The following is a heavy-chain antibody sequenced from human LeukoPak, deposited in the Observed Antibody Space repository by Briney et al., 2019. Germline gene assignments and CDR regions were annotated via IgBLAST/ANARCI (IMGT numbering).Heavy chain of an antibody. CDR2: ISYDGSNK. D-gene: IGHD2-21*02. CDR1: GSTFSSYA. V-gene: IGHV3-30*04. J-gene: IGHJ4*02. Sequence: GGSLRLSCAASGSTFSSYAMHWVRQAPGKGLEWVAVISYDGSNKYYADSVKGRFTISRDNSKNTLYLQMNSLRAEDTAVYYCARGVVVTATIYYFDYWGQGTLVTVSS. CDR3: ARGVVVTATIYYFDY.